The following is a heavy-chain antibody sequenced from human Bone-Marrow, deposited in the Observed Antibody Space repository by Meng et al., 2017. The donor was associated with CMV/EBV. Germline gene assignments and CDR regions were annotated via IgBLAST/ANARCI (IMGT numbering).Heavy chain of an antibody. D-gene: IGHD3-3*01. V-gene: IGHV3-21*01. Sequence: GGSLRLSCAASGFTFSSYSMNWVRQAPGKGLEWVSSISSSSSYIYYADSVKGRFTISRDNAKNSLYLQMNSLRAEDTAVYYCARVSPSGGYDFWSGYLETVYYYYGMDVWGQGTTVTFSS. CDR2: ISSSSSYI. CDR3: ARVSPSGGYDFWSGYLETVYYYYGMDV. J-gene: IGHJ6*02. CDR1: GFTFSSYS.